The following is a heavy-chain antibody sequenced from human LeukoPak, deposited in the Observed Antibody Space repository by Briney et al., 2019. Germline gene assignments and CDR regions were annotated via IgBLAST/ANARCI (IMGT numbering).Heavy chain of an antibody. V-gene: IGHV4-4*02. CDR3: KGADYGGH. D-gene: IGHD4-17*01. CDR2: IWHSGTT. J-gene: IGHJ4*02. CDR1: GASIISNNW. Sequence: PSETLSLTCAVSGASIISNNWWSWVRQPSGKGLEWIGEIWHSGTTNYNPSLKSRVTISVDKSKNQFSLKLNSVTAADTAVYYCKGADYGGHWGQGTLVTVSS.